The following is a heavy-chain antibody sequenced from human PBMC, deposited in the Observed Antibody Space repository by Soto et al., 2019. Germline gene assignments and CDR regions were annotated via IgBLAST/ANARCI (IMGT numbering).Heavy chain of an antibody. CDR1: GYGFTSYW. CDR3: ARRGGRCLWSSPFDY. D-gene: IGHD2-8*01. Sequence: GESLKISCQASGYGFTSYWIAWVRQQPGKGLEWMGIVYPGDSDARYSPSFQGQVPMSADKSINTAYLQWTSLKASDSAIYYCARRGGRCLWSSPFDYWGRGTQVTVSS. CDR2: VYPGDSDA. J-gene: IGHJ4*02. V-gene: IGHV5-51*01.